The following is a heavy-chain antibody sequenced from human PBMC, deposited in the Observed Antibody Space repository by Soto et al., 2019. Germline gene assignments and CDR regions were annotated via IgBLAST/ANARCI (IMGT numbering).Heavy chain of an antibody. D-gene: IGHD2-15*01. CDR1: GGSIYSSGYY. CDR2: IDYNGVT. CDR3: GKVLVGATGHTDSDS. V-gene: IGHV4-39*01. Sequence: SETLSRTCTVSGGSIYSSGYYWVWIRQPPGRGLEWIGNIDYNGVTYSNPSLKSRVTISRDTSKNQFSLKLTSVTAADTALYYCGKVLVGATGHTDSDSWGPGTLVTVSS. J-gene: IGHJ4*02.